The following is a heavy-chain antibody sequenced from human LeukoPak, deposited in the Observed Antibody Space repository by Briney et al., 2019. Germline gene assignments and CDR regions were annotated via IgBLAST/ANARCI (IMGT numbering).Heavy chain of an antibody. CDR3: ARDQSSSWFDP. CDR1: GGSISYHY. D-gene: IGHD6-19*01. J-gene: IGHJ5*02. CDR2: IYYTGST. V-gene: IGHV4-59*11. Sequence: SETLSLTCIVSGGSISYHYWSWLRQPPGKGLEWIGYIYYTGSTNYNPSLKSRVTMSVDTSKNQFSLKLSSVTAADTAVYYCARDQSSSWFDPWGQGTLVTVSS.